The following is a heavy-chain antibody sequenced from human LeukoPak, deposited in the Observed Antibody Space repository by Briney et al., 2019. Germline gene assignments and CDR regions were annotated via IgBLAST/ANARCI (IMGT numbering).Heavy chain of an antibody. CDR2: INPNSGDT. D-gene: IGHD2-8*01. CDR1: GHTFSDYY. CDR3: ARPNGAYYNWFDP. Sequence: GASVKVSCKASGHTFSDYYIHWVRQAPGQGLEWMGCINPNSGDTNYAQNFQGRVTLTRDTSISTAYMELTNLRSDDTAVYYCARPNGAYYNWFDPWGQGTLVTVSS. J-gene: IGHJ5*02. V-gene: IGHV1-2*02.